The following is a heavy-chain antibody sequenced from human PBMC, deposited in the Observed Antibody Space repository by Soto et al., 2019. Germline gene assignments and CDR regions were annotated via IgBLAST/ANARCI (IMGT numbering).Heavy chain of an antibody. J-gene: IGHJ6*02. Sequence: GGSLRLSCAASGFTFDDYAMHWVRQAPGKGLEWVSGISWNSGSIGYADSVKGRFTISRDNAKNSLYLQMNSLRAEDTALYYCANALYERGYSYGLKGDYYFYYGMDVWGQGTQVNVSS. CDR2: ISWNSGSI. CDR1: GFTFDDYA. D-gene: IGHD5-18*01. V-gene: IGHV3-9*01. CDR3: ANALYERGYSYGLKGDYYFYYGMDV.